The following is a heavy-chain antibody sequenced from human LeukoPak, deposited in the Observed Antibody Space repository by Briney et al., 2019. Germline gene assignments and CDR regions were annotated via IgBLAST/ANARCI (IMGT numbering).Heavy chain of an antibody. V-gene: IGHV4-59*01. Sequence: SETLSLTCTVSGGSISSYYWSWIRQPPGKGLEWIGYMYYSGSTNYNPSLKSRVTISVDTSKNQFSLKLSSVTAADTAVYYCARVRALSYYDSSGDLYYFDYWGQGTLVTVSS. CDR3: ARVRALSYYDSSGDLYYFDY. CDR2: MYYSGST. D-gene: IGHD3-22*01. CDR1: GGSISSYY. J-gene: IGHJ4*02.